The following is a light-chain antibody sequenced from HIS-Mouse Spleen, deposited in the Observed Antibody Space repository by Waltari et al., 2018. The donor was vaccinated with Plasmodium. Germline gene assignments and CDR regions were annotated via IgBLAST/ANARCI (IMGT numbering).Light chain of an antibody. Sequence: DIQMTQSPSTLSASVGDRVTITCRASQSISSRVAWYQQKPGKAPKLLIYKASSLESGVPSRFSGSGSGTEFTLTISSLQPDDFATYYCQQYNSYQFGQGTKVEIK. CDR2: KAS. J-gene: IGKJ1*01. CDR1: QSISSR. CDR3: QQYNSYQ. V-gene: IGKV1-5*03.